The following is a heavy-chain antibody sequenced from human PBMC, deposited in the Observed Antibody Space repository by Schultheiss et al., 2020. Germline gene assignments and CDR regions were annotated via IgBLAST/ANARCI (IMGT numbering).Heavy chain of an antibody. CDR3: AKGDSSGWSLDYYYMDV. J-gene: IGHJ6*03. CDR2: ISSSGSTI. CDR1: GFNLNDCG. V-gene: IGHV3-48*04. D-gene: IGHD6-19*01. Sequence: GESLRLSCAASGFNLNDCGMHWVRQAPGKGLEWVSYISSSGSTIYYADSVKGRFTISRDNAKNSLYLQMNSLRAEDTALYYCAKGDSSGWSLDYYYMDVWGKGTTVTGSS.